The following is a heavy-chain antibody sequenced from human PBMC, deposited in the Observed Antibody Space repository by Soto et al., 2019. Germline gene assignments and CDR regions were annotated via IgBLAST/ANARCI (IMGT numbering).Heavy chain of an antibody. J-gene: IGHJ4*02. CDR1: GYTFTNYG. Sequence: ASVKVSCKASGYTFTNYGISWVRQAPGQGLEWMGWISAYKGDTNYAQNLRGRVTMTTDTSTNTAYMELRSLRDDDTAMYYCARGLDGSGSYDIEFWGPGTLVIVSS. V-gene: IGHV1-18*01. CDR2: ISAYKGDT. D-gene: IGHD3-10*01. CDR3: ARGLDGSGSYDIEF.